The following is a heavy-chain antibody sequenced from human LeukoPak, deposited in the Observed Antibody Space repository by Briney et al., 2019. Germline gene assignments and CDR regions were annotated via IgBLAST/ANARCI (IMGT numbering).Heavy chain of an antibody. J-gene: IGHJ6*02. Sequence: SETLSLTCAVYGGSFSGYYWSWIRQPPGKGLEWIGEINHSGSTNYNPSLKSRVTISVDTSKNQFSLKLSSVTAADTAVYYCAREVGSGWPYYYYYGMDVWGQGTTVTVSS. CDR1: GGSFSGYY. D-gene: IGHD6-19*01. V-gene: IGHV4-34*01. CDR2: INHSGST. CDR3: AREVGSGWPYYYYYGMDV.